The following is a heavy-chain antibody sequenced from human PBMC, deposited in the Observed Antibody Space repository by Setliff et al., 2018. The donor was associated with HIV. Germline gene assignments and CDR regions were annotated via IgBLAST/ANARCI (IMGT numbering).Heavy chain of an antibody. Sequence: ASVKVSCKASGYSLTKYALHWVRQAPGQRLEWMGWINANKGNTKYSQKFQGRVTITWDTSASAAYMELSSLRSEDTAVYYCARDKTSRYYYTGSAYSDYFDFWGRGTLVTVSS. J-gene: IGHJ4*02. CDR2: INANKGNT. CDR1: GYSLTKYA. V-gene: IGHV1-3*01. D-gene: IGHD3-10*01. CDR3: ARDKTSRYYYTGSAYSDYFDF.